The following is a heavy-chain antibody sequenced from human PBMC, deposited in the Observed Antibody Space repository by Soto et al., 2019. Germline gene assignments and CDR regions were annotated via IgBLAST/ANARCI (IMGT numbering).Heavy chain of an antibody. J-gene: IGHJ5*02. Sequence: WASVKVSCKASGGTFSSYAISWVRQAPGQGLEWMGGIIPIFGTANYAQKFQGRVTMTRDTSTSTVYMELSSLRSEDTAVYYCATHTKYSSSSYWFDPWGQGTLVTVSS. CDR1: GGTFSSYA. CDR2: IIPIFGTA. D-gene: IGHD6-6*01. CDR3: ATHTKYSSSSYWFDP. V-gene: IGHV1-69*05.